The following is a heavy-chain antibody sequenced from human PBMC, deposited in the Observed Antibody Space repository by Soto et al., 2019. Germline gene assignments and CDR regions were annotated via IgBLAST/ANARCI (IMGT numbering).Heavy chain of an antibody. D-gene: IGHD1-1*01. V-gene: IGHV3-33*01. CDR2: IWHDGSDQ. Sequence: GGSLRLSCAASGFTFSDYGLHWVRQAPSKGLEWVAIIWHDGSDQYYAGSVKGRFTVSRDNSKNTMYLQLDSLRVEDTAVYYCARDLGSKTSSTSFDYWGQGALVTVSS. CDR3: ARDLGSKTSSTSFDY. CDR1: GFTFSDYG. J-gene: IGHJ4*02.